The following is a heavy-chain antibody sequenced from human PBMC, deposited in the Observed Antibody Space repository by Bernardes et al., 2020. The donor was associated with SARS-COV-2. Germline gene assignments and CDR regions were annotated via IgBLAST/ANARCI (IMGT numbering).Heavy chain of an antibody. CDR3: ARGDSAYHYYYVLDV. V-gene: IGHV3-7*01. CDR2: INQAGSGN. J-gene: IGHJ6*02. CDR1: GFTFGEYW. Sequence: GGSLRLSCVASGFTFGEYWMTWVRQDPGQGLEWVVNINQAGSGNYSVDSLKGRFTLSRDNTQNSLYLQMHSLRAEDTAVYYCARGDSAYHYYYVLDVWSQGAAVTVSS.